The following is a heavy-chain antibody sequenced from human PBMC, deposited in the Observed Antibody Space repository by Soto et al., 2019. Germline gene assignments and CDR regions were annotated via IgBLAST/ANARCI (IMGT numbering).Heavy chain of an antibody. CDR2: ISGSGGST. D-gene: IGHD3-3*01. V-gene: IGHV3-23*01. CDR1: GFTFSSYA. Sequence: GGSRRRSCAASGFTFSSYAMSGVPQAPGKALEWVSAISGSGGSTYYAGSVKGRFTISRDNSKNTLYRQMNSLRAEDTAVYYCAKGEGDYDFWSGPPYGMDVWGQGTTVTVSS. CDR3: AKGEGDYDFWSGPPYGMDV. J-gene: IGHJ6*02.